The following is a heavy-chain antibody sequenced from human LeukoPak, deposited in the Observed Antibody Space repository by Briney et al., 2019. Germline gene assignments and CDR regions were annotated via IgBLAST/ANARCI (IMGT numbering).Heavy chain of an antibody. J-gene: IGHJ4*02. CDR1: GYTFSSYG. CDR2: ISAYNGDT. Sequence: GASVKVSCKASGYTFSSYGISWVRQAPGQGLEWMGWISAYNGDTNYAQKLQGRVTVTTDTSPNTAYMELRSLRSDDTAVYYCARDPPSLGYWGQGTLVTVSS. CDR3: ARDPPSLGY. V-gene: IGHV1-18*01.